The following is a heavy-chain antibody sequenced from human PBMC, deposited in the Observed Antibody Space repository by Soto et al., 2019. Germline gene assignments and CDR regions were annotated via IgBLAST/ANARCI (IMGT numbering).Heavy chain of an antibody. D-gene: IGHD6-6*01. CDR3: ARELYSSSSMDV. Sequence: PGGSLRLSCTTSGFTVSSSHMTWVRQAPGKGLEWVSVIYSGGSSYYAVSVQGRFTISRDNSKNTAYLQMNSLRAEDTAVYYCARELYSSSSMDVWGQGTTVPVSS. J-gene: IGHJ6*02. V-gene: IGHV3-53*01. CDR1: GFTVSSSH. CDR2: IYSGGSS.